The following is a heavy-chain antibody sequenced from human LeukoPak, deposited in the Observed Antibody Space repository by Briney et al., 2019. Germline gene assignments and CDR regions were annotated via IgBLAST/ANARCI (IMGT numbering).Heavy chain of an antibody. J-gene: IGHJ4*02. Sequence: SVKVSCKASGGTFTSYTISWVRQAPGQGVEWRGRIIPIVGIAKYEQKFKGRVTITTDKETSTAYMELSSLRSEDTAVYYCARSGRRPDTAMVIWGQGTLVTVSS. CDR3: ARSGRRPDTAMVI. CDR2: IIPIVGIA. CDR1: GGTFTSYT. D-gene: IGHD5-18*01. V-gene: IGHV1-69*02.